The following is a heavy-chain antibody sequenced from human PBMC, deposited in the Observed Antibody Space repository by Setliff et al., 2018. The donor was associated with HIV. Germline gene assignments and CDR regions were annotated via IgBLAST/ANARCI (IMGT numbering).Heavy chain of an antibody. J-gene: IGHJ6*03. Sequence: PGGSLRLSCAASGLTFSSYWMSWVRQAPGKGLEWMANIKEDGSEKYYVDSVKGRFTISRGNTKNSLYLQLNSLRAEDTAVYYCARVQYYDSKGGCYMDVWGKGTTVTVSS. D-gene: IGHD3-22*01. CDR3: ARVQYYDSKGGCYMDV. V-gene: IGHV3-7*01. CDR1: GLTFSSYW. CDR2: IKEDGSEK.